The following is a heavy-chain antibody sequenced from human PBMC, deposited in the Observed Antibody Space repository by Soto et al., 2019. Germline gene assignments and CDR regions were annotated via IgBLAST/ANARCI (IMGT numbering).Heavy chain of an antibody. CDR3: ASLSCSSTSCYDGQYYYYGMDV. CDR1: GDTFSTYT. D-gene: IGHD2-2*01. V-gene: IGHV1-69*02. Sequence: SVKVSCKASGDTFSTYTITWMRQATGQGLEWMGRIIPILGIANYAQKFQGRVTITADKSTSTAYMELSSLRSEDTAVYYCASLSCSSTSCYDGQYYYYGMDVWGQGTTVTVSS. J-gene: IGHJ6*02. CDR2: IIPILGIA.